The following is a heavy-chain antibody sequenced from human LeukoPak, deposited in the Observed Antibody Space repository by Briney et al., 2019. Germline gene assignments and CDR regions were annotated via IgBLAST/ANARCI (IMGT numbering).Heavy chain of an antibody. CDR1: GDSISNTNYY. CDR3: ASVRFVDWIHVGYMDV. Sequence: PSETLSLTCTVSGDSISNTNYYWGWIRQSPGKGLEWIGSIYYTGSTYYNPSLKSRVSISLDMSKTHFFLKLTYVTAADTAVYYCASVRFVDWIHVGYMDVWGKGTTVTVSS. CDR2: IYYTGST. D-gene: IGHD3/OR15-3a*01. J-gene: IGHJ6*03. V-gene: IGHV4-39*07.